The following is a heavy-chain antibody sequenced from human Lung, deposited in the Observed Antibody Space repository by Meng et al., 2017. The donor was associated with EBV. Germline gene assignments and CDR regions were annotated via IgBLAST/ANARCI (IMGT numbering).Heavy chain of an antibody. CDR1: GGTFSRYP. CDR3: ANFYYDNGGSLI. J-gene: IGHJ4*02. Sequence: VQLVQSGAGVKRPGSSVKVSCKASGGTFSRYPINWLRQAPGQGLEWMAEIHPKFATTNFAQNFQGRVTLSADESSTTVYMEVTSLRSDDTAMYYCANFYYDNGGSLIWGQGTLVTVSS. CDR2: IHPKFATT. V-gene: IGHV1-69*01. D-gene: IGHD3-22*01.